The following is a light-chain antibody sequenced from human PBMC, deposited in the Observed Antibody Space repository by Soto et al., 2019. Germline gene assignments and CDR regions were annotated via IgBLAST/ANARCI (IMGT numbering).Light chain of an antibody. CDR2: EVS. V-gene: IGLV2-14*01. Sequence: QSVLTQPASVSGSPGQSISISCTGTSSDIGDYNFVPWYQHHPGKPPKVIIYEVSNRPSGVSHRFAGSKSGNTASLTISGLQAEDEADYYCSSYKYDTVIPFVFGSGTKVTVL. CDR3: SSYKYDTVIPFV. CDR1: SSDIGDYNF. J-gene: IGLJ1*01.